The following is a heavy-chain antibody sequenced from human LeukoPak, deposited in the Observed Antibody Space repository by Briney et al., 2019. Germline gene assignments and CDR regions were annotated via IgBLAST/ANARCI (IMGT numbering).Heavy chain of an antibody. CDR3: ARVITIFGVAPADY. CDR2: ISAYNGNT. Sequence: GASVKVSCKASGYTFTSYGISWVRQAPGQGLEWMGWISAYNGNTNYAQKLQGRVTMTTDTSTSTAYMELRSLRSDDTAVYYCARVITIFGVAPADYWGQGTLVTVSS. V-gene: IGHV1-18*01. J-gene: IGHJ4*02. D-gene: IGHD3-3*01. CDR1: GYTFTSYG.